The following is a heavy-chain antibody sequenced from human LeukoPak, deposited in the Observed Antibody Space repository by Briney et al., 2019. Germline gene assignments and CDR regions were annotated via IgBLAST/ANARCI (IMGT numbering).Heavy chain of an antibody. D-gene: IGHD2-15*01. CDR1: GFTFSKAW. V-gene: IGHV3-15*01. J-gene: IGHJ3*02. CDR2: IKSTSDGGTT. CDR3: TTEKEYCSGDTCYLVAFDI. Sequence: GESLRLSCAASGFTFSKAWMSWVRQAPGKGLEWVGRIKSTSDGGTTDYAAPVRGRLTISRDDSINTLYLQMNSLTIEDTAVYFCTTEKEYCSGDTCYLVAFDIWGQGTLVTASS.